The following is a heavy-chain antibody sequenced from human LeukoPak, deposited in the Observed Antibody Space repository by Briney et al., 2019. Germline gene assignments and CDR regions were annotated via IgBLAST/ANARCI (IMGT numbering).Heavy chain of an antibody. Sequence: GGSLRLSCAASGFTFSNAWMTWVRQAPGKGLEWVGRIKSKTDGGTTDYAAPVKGRFTISRDDSENTLYLQMNSLKTEDTAVYYCARALDVGSFDYWGQGTLVTVSS. D-gene: IGHD1-26*01. CDR2: IKSKTDGGTT. J-gene: IGHJ4*02. CDR3: ARALDVGSFDY. V-gene: IGHV3-15*01. CDR1: GFTFSNAW.